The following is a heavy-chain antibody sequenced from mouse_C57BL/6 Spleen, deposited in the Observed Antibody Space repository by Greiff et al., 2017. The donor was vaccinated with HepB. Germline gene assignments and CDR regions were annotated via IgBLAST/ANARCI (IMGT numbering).Heavy chain of an antibody. J-gene: IGHJ1*03. Sequence: VHVKQSGPELVKPGASVKISCKASGYSFTDYNMNWVKQSNGKSLEWIGVINPNYGTTSYNQKFKGKATLTVDQSSSTAYMQLNSLTSEDSAVYYCAREKVIYYYGYWYFDVWGTGTTVTVSS. CDR3: AREKVIYYYGYWYFDV. V-gene: IGHV1-39*01. CDR2: INPNYGTT. D-gene: IGHD1-1*01. CDR1: GYSFTDYN.